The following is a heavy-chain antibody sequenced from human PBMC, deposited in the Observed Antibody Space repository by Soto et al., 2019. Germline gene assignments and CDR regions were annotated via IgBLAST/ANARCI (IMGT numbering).Heavy chain of an antibody. V-gene: IGHV4-4*02. CDR2: IYHSGST. Sequence: SETLSLTCAVSGGSISSSNWWSWVRQPPGKGLEWIGEIYHSGSTNYNPSLKSRVTISVDKSKNQFSLKLSSVTAADTAVYYCARYYCSSTSCYARWFDPWGQGTLVTVSS. CDR1: GGSISSSNW. D-gene: IGHD2-2*01. CDR3: ARYYCSSTSCYARWFDP. J-gene: IGHJ5*02.